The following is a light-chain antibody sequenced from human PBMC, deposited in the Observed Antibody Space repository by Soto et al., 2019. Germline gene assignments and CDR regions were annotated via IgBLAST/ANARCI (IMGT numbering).Light chain of an antibody. CDR2: EVT. J-gene: IGLJ1*01. Sequence: QSVLTQPASVSGSPGQSITISCSGTSSDVGSYSHVAWYQQFPGKTTKLIIYEVTYRPSGVSHRFSASKSGNTASLAIPGLQAGDEADYYCISYTGSSTSYVFGTGTKV. CDR3: ISYTGSSTSYV. V-gene: IGLV2-14*01. CDR1: SSDVGSYSH.